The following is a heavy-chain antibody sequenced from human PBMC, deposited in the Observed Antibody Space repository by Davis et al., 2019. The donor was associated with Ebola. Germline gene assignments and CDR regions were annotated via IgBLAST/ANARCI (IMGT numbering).Heavy chain of an antibody. CDR1: GYTFTSYG. D-gene: IGHD6-19*01. CDR2: IGAYNGNT. CDR3: ARGSRNGWYFVFDY. Sequence: AASVKVSCKASGYTFTSYGISWVRQAPGQGLEWMGWIGAYNGNTNYAQKLQGRVTMTTDTSTSTAYMELRSLRSDDTAVYYCARGSRNGWYFVFDYWGQGTLVTVSS. J-gene: IGHJ4*02. V-gene: IGHV1-18*01.